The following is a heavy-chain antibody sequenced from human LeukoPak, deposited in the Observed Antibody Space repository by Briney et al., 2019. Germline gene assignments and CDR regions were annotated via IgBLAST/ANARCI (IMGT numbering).Heavy chain of an antibody. J-gene: IGHJ5*02. CDR1: GFIFSSYA. CDR3: ARETYSGSSAGFDP. D-gene: IGHD1-26*01. V-gene: IGHV3-30*04. CDR2: ISYDGSNK. Sequence: GGSLRLSCAASGFIFSSYAMHWVRQAPGKGLEWVAVISYDGSNKYYADSVKGRFTISRDNSKNTLYLQMNSLRAEDTAVYYCARETYSGSSAGFDPWGQGTLVTVSS.